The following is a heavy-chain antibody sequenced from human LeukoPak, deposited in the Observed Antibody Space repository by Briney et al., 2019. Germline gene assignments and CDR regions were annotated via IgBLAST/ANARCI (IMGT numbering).Heavy chain of an antibody. J-gene: IGHJ4*02. CDR3: AKDESGWDYFDY. CDR2: ISDSGGST. Sequence: PGGSLRLSCAASGFTFSSYAMSWVRQAPGKGLEWVSAISDSGGSTYYADPVKGRFTISRDNSENTLYLQMNSLRAEDTAVYYCAKDESGWDYFDYWGQGTLVTVSS. V-gene: IGHV3-23*01. CDR1: GFTFSSYA. D-gene: IGHD6-19*01.